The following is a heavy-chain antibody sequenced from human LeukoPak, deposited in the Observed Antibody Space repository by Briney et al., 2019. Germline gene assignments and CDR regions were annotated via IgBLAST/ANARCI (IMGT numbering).Heavy chain of an antibody. V-gene: IGHV4-59*08. J-gene: IGHJ4*02. D-gene: IGHD4-17*01. CDR1: GASISRSY. Sequence: PSETLSLTCTVSGASISRSYWSWIRQPPGKGLEWIGYIYYSGSTYYNPSLKSRVTISVDTSKNQFSLKLSSVTAADTAVYYCASHDYGDYHWGYWGQGTLVTVSS. CDR2: IYYSGST. CDR3: ASHDYGDYHWGY.